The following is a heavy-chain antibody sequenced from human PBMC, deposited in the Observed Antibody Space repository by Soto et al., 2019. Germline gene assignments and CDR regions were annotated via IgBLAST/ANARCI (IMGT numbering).Heavy chain of an antibody. CDR1: GASVSSNTFY. CDR2: IYYSGST. J-gene: IGHJ5*02. CDR3: ARHAAYYDILTGIFHGSWFDP. Sequence: PSETLSLTCTVSGASVSSNTFYWGWIRQPPGKGLEWIGYIYYSGSTNFNPSLKSRVTISVDTSKNQFSLKLSSVTAADTAVYYCARHAAYYDILTGIFHGSWFDPWGQGTLVTVSS. D-gene: IGHD3-9*01. V-gene: IGHV4-61*05.